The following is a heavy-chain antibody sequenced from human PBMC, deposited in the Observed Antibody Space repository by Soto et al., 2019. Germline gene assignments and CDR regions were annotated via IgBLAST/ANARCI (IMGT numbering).Heavy chain of an antibody. D-gene: IGHD1-26*01. CDR1: GGSITNYY. J-gene: IGHJ4*02. CDR2: AHYSVST. Sequence: PSETLSLTCTVSGGSITNYYWSWIRQTPGKGLERVGSAHYSVSTQYSPSLKSRVTTSVETSKNQIFLKLSSVTAADTAVYYCARRGLGARFAYWGQGTLVTVSS. CDR3: ARRGLGARFAY. V-gene: IGHV4-59*03.